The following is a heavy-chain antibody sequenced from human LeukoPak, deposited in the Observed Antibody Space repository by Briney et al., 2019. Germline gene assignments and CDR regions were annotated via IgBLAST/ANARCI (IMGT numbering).Heavy chain of an antibody. CDR1: GGSISSGGYY. D-gene: IGHD3-10*01. J-gene: IGHJ4*02. Sequence: SETLSLTCTVSGGSISSGGYYWSWIRQPPGKGLEWIGYIYHSGNTYYNPSLKSRVTISVDTSKNHFSLKLSSVTAADTAVYYCARAGVYYASGSYLGYWGQGTPVTVSS. CDR3: ARAGVYYASGSYLGY. V-gene: IGHV4-30-2*01. CDR2: IYHSGNT.